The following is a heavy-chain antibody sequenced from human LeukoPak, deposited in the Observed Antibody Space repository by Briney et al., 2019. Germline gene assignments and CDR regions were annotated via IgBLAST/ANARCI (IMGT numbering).Heavy chain of an antibody. J-gene: IGHJ4*02. CDR1: GGSISNSRYY. V-gene: IGHV4-39*07. CDR2: IYYSGST. CDR3: ARDFRYGSGSY. Sequence: PSETLSLTCNVSGGSISNSRYYWGWIRQPPGKGLEWIGSIYYSGSTYYNPSLKSRVTISVDTSKNQFSLKLSSVTAADTAVYYCARDFRYGSGSYWGQGTLVTVSS. D-gene: IGHD3-10*01.